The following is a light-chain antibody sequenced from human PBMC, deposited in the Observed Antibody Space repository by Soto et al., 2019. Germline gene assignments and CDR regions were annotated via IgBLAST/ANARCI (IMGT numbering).Light chain of an antibody. V-gene: IGKV3-15*01. Sequence: EIVRTQSPATLYVSPGERATLSCRAGQSVNSNLAWYQQKPGQAPRLLIYGASTRATVIPARFSGSGSGTEFTLNIRSLQSEDFAVYYCQQNTNWAYPFGHGTPLQI. CDR3: QQNTNWAYP. CDR1: QSVNSN. CDR2: GAS. J-gene: IGKJ2*01.